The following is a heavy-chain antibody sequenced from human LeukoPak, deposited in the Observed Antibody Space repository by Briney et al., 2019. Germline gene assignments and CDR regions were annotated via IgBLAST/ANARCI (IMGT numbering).Heavy chain of an antibody. J-gene: IGHJ3*02. CDR3: ARDSDIGIASADMWYDGYDM. CDR2: IKQDGSQK. CDR1: GFTFSKYW. D-gene: IGHD2-2*01. V-gene: IGHV3-7*01. Sequence: GGSLRLSCAASGFTFSKYWMTWVRQAPGKGLEWVANIKQDGSQKSYADSVKGRFTISRDNTKNSGYLQMSSLRAEDTAVYYCARDSDIGIASADMWYDGYDMWGQGTMVTVSS.